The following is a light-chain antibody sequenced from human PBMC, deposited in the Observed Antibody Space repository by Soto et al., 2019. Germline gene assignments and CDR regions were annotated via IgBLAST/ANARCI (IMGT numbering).Light chain of an antibody. V-gene: IGLV3-21*02. CDR1: NIGSNS. CDR3: QVWDRSSDHQV. Sequence: SYELTQPPSVSVAPRQTARIPCGGDNIGSNSVHWYQQKPGQAPVLVVYDDSDRPSGIPARFSGSNSGNTATLTISRVDAGDEADYYCQVWDRSSDHQVFGGGTKLTVL. CDR2: DDS. J-gene: IGLJ3*02.